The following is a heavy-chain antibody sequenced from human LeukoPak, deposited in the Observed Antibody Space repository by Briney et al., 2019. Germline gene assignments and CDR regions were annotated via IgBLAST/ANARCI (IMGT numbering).Heavy chain of an antibody. Sequence: SETLSVTCTVSGCSISSYYWSWIRQPPGKGLEWIGRIYTSGSTNYNPSLKSRGTTSVDTSKNQFSLKLRSVTAADTAVYYCARGAAARLEEKDYYYYLDVWGKGTTVTISS. CDR2: IYTSGST. V-gene: IGHV4-4*07. CDR1: GCSISSYY. D-gene: IGHD6-13*01. CDR3: ARGAAARLEEKDYYYYLDV. J-gene: IGHJ6*03.